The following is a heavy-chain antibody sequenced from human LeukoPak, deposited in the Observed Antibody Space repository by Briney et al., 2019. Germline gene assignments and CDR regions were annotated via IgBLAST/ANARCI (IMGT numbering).Heavy chain of an antibody. J-gene: IGHJ6*02. D-gene: IGHD2-2*01. CDR1: GYTFTNYG. V-gene: IGHV1-18*01. CDR2: ISVYNGNT. CDR3: ARVGSSTSYYYGMDV. Sequence: ASVKVSCKASGYTFTNYGISWVRQAPGQGHEWMGWISVYNGNTNYAQKVQGRVTMTTDTSTSTAYMELGSLRSDDTAVYYCARVGSSTSYYYGMDVWGQGTTVTVSS.